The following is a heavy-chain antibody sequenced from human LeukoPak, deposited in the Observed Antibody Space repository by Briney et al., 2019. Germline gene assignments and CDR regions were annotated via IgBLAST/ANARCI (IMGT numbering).Heavy chain of an antibody. V-gene: IGHV3-21*01. D-gene: IGHD2-15*01. CDR2: ISSSSSYI. CDR3: ARDLGYCSGGSCSVVDY. J-gene: IGHJ4*02. Sequence: GGSLRLSCAASGFTFSSYSMSWVRQAPGKGLEWVSSISSSSSYIYYADSVKGRFTISRDNAKNSLYLQMNSLRAEDTAVYYCARDLGYCSGGSCSVVDYWGQGTLVTVSS. CDR1: GFTFSSYS.